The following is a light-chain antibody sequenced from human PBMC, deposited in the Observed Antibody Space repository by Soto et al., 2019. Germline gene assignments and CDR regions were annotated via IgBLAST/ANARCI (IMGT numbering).Light chain of an antibody. CDR1: QSISSSS. CDR3: LHYGSSPPFR. V-gene: IGKV3-20*01. J-gene: IGKJ4*02. Sequence: EFVLTQSPGTLSLSPGERATLSCRASQSISSSSLAWYQQTPGQATRLLIYGASSRGTGIPDRFSGSGSGTDFTHTISRLEPEDFAVYYCLHYGSSPPFRFGGGTKVEIK. CDR2: GAS.